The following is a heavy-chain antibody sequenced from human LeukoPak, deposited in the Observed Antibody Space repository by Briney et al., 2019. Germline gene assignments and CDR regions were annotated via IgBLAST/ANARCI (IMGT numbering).Heavy chain of an antibody. D-gene: IGHD2-21*02. V-gene: IGHV4-4*07. CDR1: GGSISSYY. Sequence: SETLSLTCTVSGGSISSYYWSWIRQPAGKGLEWIGRIYTSGSTNYNPSLKSRVTMSVDTSKNKFSLKLSSVTAADTAVYYCARDRVVVTAISAFDIWGQGTMVTVSS. CDR3: ARDRVVVTAISAFDI. CDR2: IYTSGST. J-gene: IGHJ3*02.